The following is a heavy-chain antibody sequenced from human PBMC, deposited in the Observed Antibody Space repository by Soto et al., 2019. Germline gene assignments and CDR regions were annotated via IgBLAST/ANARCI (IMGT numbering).Heavy chain of an antibody. CDR3: AREECSGGSCYPLHYYYYGMDV. CDR1: GFIFSSYS. J-gene: IGHJ6*02. CDR2: ISSSSSTI. D-gene: IGHD2-15*01. Sequence: PGGSLRLSCAASGFIFSSYSMNLVGQASGKGMEWVSYISSSSSTIYYAYSVKGRFTISRDNAKNSLYLQMNSLRDEDTAVYYCAREECSGGSCYPLHYYYYGMDVWIQGTTVTVS. V-gene: IGHV3-48*02.